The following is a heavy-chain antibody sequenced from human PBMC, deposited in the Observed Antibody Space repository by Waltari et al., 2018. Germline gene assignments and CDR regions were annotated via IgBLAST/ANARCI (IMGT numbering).Heavy chain of an antibody. V-gene: IGHV1-2*02. CDR2: ISPNSGDT. CDR1: GYTFTGYY. D-gene: IGHD3-3*01. Sequence: QVQLVQSGAEVKKPGASVKVSCKASGYTFTGYYIHWVRQAPGQGLEWMVGISPNSGDTNYAQKFQGRVTMTRDTSTTTAYMERSRLTSDDTAVFYCARGDFRLSYYYMDVWGKGTTVTVSS. J-gene: IGHJ6*03. CDR3: ARGDFRLSYYYMDV.